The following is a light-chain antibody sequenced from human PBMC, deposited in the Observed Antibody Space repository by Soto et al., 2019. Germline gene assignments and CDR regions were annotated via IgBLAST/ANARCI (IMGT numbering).Light chain of an antibody. CDR2: DAS. CDR3: KHYHRYEGK. J-gene: IGKJ1*01. CDR1: QNIRDW. Sequence: DIQITKYPSTLSGSVGDRVTITCRASQNIRDWLAWYQQKPGKAPKLLIYDASNLESGVPSRFTGSGSGTEFTLTISSLQPDDFAISYCKHYHRYEGKFGHGTKVDIK. V-gene: IGKV1-5*01.